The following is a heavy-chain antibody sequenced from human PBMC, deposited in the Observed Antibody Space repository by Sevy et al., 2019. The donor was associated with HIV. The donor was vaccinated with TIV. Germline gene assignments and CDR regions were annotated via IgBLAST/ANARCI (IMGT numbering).Heavy chain of an antibody. Sequence: GGSLRLSCAASGFTFSSYTMNWVRQAPGKGLEWVSFISSSSSYIYNADSVKGRFTISRDNAKNSLYLQMNSLRAEDTAVYYCARDGITIVRGVTALSGVGYMDVWGKGTTVTVSS. CDR1: GFTFSSYT. V-gene: IGHV3-21*01. CDR2: ISSSSSYI. D-gene: IGHD3-10*01. CDR3: ARDGITIVRGVTALSGVGYMDV. J-gene: IGHJ6*03.